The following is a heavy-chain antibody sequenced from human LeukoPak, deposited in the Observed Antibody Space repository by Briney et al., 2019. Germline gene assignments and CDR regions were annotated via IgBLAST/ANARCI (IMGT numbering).Heavy chain of an antibody. CDR3: ARDSPYYYDTSGSSAAIDY. D-gene: IGHD3-22*01. V-gene: IGHV3-48*03. J-gene: IGHJ4*02. Sequence: GGSLRLSCAASGFTFSDYEMNWVRQAPGKGLEWVSYISGSGNIIYYADSVKGRFTISRDNPKNSLYLQMNSLRAEDTAVYYCARDSPYYYDTSGSSAAIDYWGQGTLVTVSS. CDR2: ISGSGNII. CDR1: GFTFSDYE.